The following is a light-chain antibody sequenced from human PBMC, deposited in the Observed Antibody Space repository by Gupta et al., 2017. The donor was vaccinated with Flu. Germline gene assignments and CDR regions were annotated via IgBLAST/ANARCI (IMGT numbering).Light chain of an antibody. CDR2: RSD. CDR1: SNNVGYEG. CDR3: SAWDSSLSAWV. V-gene: IGLV10-54*04. J-gene: IGLJ3*02. Sequence: NSNNVGYEGAAWLQQHQGHPPKLLFYRSDDRPSGISERFSASRSGNTASLTITGLQPEDEADYYCSAWDSSLSAWVFGGGTKLTVL.